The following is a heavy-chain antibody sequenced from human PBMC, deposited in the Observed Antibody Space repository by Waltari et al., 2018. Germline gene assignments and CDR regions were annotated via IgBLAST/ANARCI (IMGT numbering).Heavy chain of an antibody. CDR3: AKDWGSRDGWH. V-gene: IGHV3-30*02. D-gene: IGHD3-16*01. CDR2: IRYDGSNK. CDR1: GFTFSSYG. J-gene: IGHJ1*01. Sequence: QVQLVESGGGVVQPGRSLRLSCAASGFTFSSYGMHWVRQAPGKGLEWVAFIRYDGSNKYYADSVKGRFSIARDNSKNTLYLQMNSLRAEDTAVYYCAKDWGSRDGWHWGQGTLVTVSS.